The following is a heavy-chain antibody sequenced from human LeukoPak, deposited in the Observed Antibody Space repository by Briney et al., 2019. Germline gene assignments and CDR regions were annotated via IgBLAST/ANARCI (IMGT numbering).Heavy chain of an antibody. V-gene: IGHV3-9*01. Sequence: GRSLRLSCAASGFTFDDYAMHWVRQAPGKGLEWVSGISWNSGSIGYADSVKGRFTISRDNAKNSLYLQMNSLRAEDTAVYYCARDGSGIRSGYWGQGTLVTASS. CDR3: ARDGSGIRSGY. D-gene: IGHD2-15*01. CDR2: ISWNSGSI. J-gene: IGHJ4*02. CDR1: GFTFDDYA.